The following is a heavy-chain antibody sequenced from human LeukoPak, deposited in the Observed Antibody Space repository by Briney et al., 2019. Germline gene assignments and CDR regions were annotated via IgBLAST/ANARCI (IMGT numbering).Heavy chain of an antibody. Sequence: SETLSLTCAVYGGSFSGYYWSWIRQPPEKGLEWIGEINHSGSTNYNPSLKSRVTISVDTSKNQFSLKLSSVTAADTAVYYCARRSQWLVRAFDYWGQGTLVTVSS. V-gene: IGHV4-34*01. CDR3: ARRSQWLVRAFDY. CDR1: GGSFSGYY. CDR2: INHSGST. J-gene: IGHJ4*02. D-gene: IGHD6-19*01.